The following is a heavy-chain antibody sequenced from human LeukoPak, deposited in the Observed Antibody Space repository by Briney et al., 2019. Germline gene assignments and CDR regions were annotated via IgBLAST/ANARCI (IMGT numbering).Heavy chain of an antibody. D-gene: IGHD1-1*01. CDR3: ARGPPRGKYYYMDV. CDR2: IGTASDT. V-gene: IGHV3-13*01. J-gene: IGHJ6*03. Sequence: GGSLRLSCAASGFTFSSFDMHCVRQPTGQGLEWVSTIGTASDTYYPGSVEGRFTLSRDNAKNSLYLQMNSLPAGDTAVYYCARGPPRGKYYYMDVWGKGTTVTVSS. CDR1: GFTFSSFD.